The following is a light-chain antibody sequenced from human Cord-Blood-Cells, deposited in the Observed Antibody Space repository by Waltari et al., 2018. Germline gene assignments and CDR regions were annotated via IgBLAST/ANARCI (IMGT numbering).Light chain of an antibody. J-gene: IGLJ3*02. V-gene: IGLV2-11*01. CDR1: SSDVGGYNY. CDR2: DVS. CDR3: CSYAGSYTLGV. Sequence: QSALTQPRSVSGSPGQSVTISCTGTSSDVGGYNYVSWYQQHPGKAPTRMIFDVSKRPSGVPGRCSGSKSGNTASLTISGLQAEDEADYYCCSYAGSYTLGVFGGGTKLTVL.